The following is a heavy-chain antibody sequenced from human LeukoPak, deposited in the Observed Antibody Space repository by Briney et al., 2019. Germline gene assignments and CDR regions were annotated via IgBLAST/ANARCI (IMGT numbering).Heavy chain of an antibody. Sequence: SETLSLTCTVSGGSISSYYWSWIRQPPGKGLEWIGYIYYSGSTNYNPSLKSRVTISVDTSKNQFSLKLSSVTAADTAVYYCARDRVGSSWSMEQSFFDYWGQGTLVTVSS. CDR1: GGSISSYY. J-gene: IGHJ4*02. D-gene: IGHD6-13*01. CDR2: IYYSGST. CDR3: ARDRVGSSWSMEQSFFDY. V-gene: IGHV4-59*12.